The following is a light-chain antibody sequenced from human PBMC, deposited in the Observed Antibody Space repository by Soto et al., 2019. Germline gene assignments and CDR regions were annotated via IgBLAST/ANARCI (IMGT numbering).Light chain of an antibody. J-gene: IGLJ1*01. V-gene: IGLV2-14*01. Sequence: QSALTQAASVSGSPGQSIAISCTGTSSDVGGYNSVSWYQQYPGKAPKLMIHDVSNRPSGVSDRFSGSKSGNTASLTVSGLQAEDEADYYCSSWTSSSSYVFGSGTKVT. CDR2: DVS. CDR1: SSDVGGYNS. CDR3: SSWTSSSSYV.